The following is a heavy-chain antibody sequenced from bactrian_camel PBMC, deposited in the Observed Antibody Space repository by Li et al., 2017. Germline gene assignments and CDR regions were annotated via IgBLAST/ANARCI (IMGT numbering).Heavy chain of an antibody. D-gene: IGHD2*01. CDR1: GYTFNTNY. CDR2: IVSQRPGGTST. Sequence: QVQLVESGGGSVETGGSLRLSCAVSGYTFNTNYVAWFRQTPGKEREKVAAIVSQRPGGTSTWYRDGVRGHFTISLDDTKTTLELQMNGLEPKDTAMYYCAAANGRGYCTTVDYTYLGQGTQVTVS. CDR3: AAANGRGYCTTVDYTY. V-gene: IGHV3S1*01. J-gene: IGHJ4*01.